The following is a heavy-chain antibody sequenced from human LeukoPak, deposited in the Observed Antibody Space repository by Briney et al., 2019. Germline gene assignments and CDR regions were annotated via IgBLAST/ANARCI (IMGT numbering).Heavy chain of an antibody. CDR3: ARGHQYYDIRAGWFXX. CDR2: IYYSGST. V-gene: IGHV4-30-4*08. D-gene: IGHD3-9*01. CDR1: GGSISSGDYY. J-gene: IGHJ5*02. Sequence: SQTLSLTCTVSGGSISSGDYYRSWIRQPPGKGLEWIGYIYYSGSTYYNPSLKSRVTISVDTSKNQFSLKLSSVTAADTAVSYCARGHQYYDIRAGWFXXWGQGTLVT.